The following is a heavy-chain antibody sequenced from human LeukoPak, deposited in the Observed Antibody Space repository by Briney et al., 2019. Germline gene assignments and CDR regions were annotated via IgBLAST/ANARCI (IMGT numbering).Heavy chain of an antibody. Sequence: PGGSLRLSCAASGFTVSTNYLSWVRQAPGKGLEWVSVICAGGAAYYADYVKGRFTISRDTSNNTLILQMHSLGVDDTAVYYCARVAEDCSSTSCYAGVDYWGQGTLVTVSS. D-gene: IGHD2-2*01. CDR1: GFTVSTNY. CDR3: ARVAEDCSSTSCYAGVDY. V-gene: IGHV3-53*01. J-gene: IGHJ4*02. CDR2: ICAGGAA.